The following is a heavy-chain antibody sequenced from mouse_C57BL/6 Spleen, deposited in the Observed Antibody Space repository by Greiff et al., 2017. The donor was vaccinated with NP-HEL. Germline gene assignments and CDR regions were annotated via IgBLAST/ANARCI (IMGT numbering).Heavy chain of an antibody. CDR2: IYIGNGYT. V-gene: IGHV1-58*01. Sequence: DVQLQESGAELVRPGSSVKMSCKTSGYTFTSYGINWVKQRPGQGLEWIGYIYIGNGYTEYNEKFKGKATLTSDTSSSTAYMQRSSLTSEDAAIYFCARSYYGSSSAWFAYWGQGTLVTVSA. J-gene: IGHJ3*01. D-gene: IGHD1-1*01. CDR1: GYTFTSYG. CDR3: ARSYYGSSSAWFAY.